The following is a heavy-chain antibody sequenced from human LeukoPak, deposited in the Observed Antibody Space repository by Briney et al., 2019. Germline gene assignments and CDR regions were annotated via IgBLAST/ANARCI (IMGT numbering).Heavy chain of an antibody. CDR2: ISYSGNN. D-gene: IGHD3-16*01. J-gene: IGHJ4*02. CDR1: GGSSSTYY. CDR3: ARHIEGEGLDY. V-gene: IGHV4-59*08. Sequence: SETLSLTCTVSGGSSSTYYWSWIRQPPGKGLEWIGYISYSGNNHYNPSHKSRVTISVDSFKTQFSLKLTSVTAADTAFYYCARHIEGEGLDYWGQGTLVTVSS.